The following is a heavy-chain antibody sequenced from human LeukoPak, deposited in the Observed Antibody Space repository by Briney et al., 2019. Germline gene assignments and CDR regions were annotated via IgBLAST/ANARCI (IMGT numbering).Heavy chain of an antibody. Sequence: GGSLRLSFAASGFTFSSYGMHWVRQAPGKGLEWVAFIRYDGSNKYYADSVKGRFTISRDNSKNTLYLQMNSLRAEDTAVYYCWSLVFWSGYYFDYWGQGTLVTVSS. CDR1: GFTFSSYG. CDR3: WSLVFWSGYYFDY. CDR2: IRYDGSNK. J-gene: IGHJ4*02. D-gene: IGHD3-3*01. V-gene: IGHV3-30*02.